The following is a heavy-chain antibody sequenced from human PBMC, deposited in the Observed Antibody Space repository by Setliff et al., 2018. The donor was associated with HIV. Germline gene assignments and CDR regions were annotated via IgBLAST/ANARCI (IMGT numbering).Heavy chain of an antibody. J-gene: IGHJ4*02. CDR3: ARSFGNGNSRLGN. V-gene: IGHV4-59*08. D-gene: IGHD2-8*01. CDR1: GGSLTSYY. Sequence: SETLSLTCIVSGGSLTSYYWSWIRQAPGKGLEWIGYAFYSGTTNYNPSLKSRVTFSVDTSKNQFSLKLSSVTAADTAVYYCARSFGNGNSRLGNWGQGTLVTVSS. CDR2: AFYSGTT.